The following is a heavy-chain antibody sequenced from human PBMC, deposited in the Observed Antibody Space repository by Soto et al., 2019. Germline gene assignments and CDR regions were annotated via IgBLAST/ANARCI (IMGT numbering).Heavy chain of an antibody. J-gene: IGHJ4*02. Sequence: TSETLSLTCTVSNYSISSGYYWGWIRQSPGEGLEWIVSMYHSGTTYYNPSLKSRVTISIDTSKNQFSLKLTSVTSADTAVYFCARVAFGPIDYWGQGTMATV. D-gene: IGHD3-16*01. CDR1: NYSISSGYY. V-gene: IGHV4-38-2*02. CDR3: ARVAFGPIDY. CDR2: MYHSGTT.